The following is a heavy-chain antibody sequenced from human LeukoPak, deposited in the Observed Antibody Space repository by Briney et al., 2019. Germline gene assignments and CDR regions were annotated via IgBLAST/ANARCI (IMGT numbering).Heavy chain of an antibody. CDR1: GGSISSSSYY. V-gene: IGHV4-39*01. J-gene: IGHJ5*02. Sequence: SETLSLTCTVSGGSISSSSYYWGWIRQPPGKGLEWIGSIYYSGSTYYNPSLKSRVTISVDTSKNQFSLKLSSVTAADTAVYYCARHVSSSWYFGWFDPWGQGNLVTVSS. CDR2: IYYSGST. CDR3: ARHVSSSWYFGWFDP. D-gene: IGHD6-13*01.